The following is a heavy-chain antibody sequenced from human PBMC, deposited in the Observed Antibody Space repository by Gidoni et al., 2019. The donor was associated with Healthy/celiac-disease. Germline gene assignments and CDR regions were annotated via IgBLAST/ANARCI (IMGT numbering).Heavy chain of an antibody. CDR3: ARGPEPRLYNAFDI. CDR1: GYTFTSYG. CDR2: ISAYNGNT. Sequence: QVQLVQSGAEVKKPGASLTVSCKASGYTFTSYGISWVRQAPGQRFEWMGWISAYNGNTNYAQKIQGRVTMTTDTSTSTAYMELRSLRSDDTAVYYCARGPEPRLYNAFDIWGQGTMVTVSS. V-gene: IGHV1-18*04. J-gene: IGHJ3*02. D-gene: IGHD1-1*01.